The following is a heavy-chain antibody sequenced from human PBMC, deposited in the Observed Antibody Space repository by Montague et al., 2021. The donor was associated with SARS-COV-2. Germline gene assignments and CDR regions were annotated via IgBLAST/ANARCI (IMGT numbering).Heavy chain of an antibody. D-gene: IGHD3-22*01. J-gene: IGHJ4*02. Sequence: SLRLSCAASGFIFSSYEMNWVRQAPGKGLEWVSYISNSGDTKYYADSVKGRFTICRDNAKNSLYLQMSSLRAEDAAVYYCARAGEDYYYDSSGFLYWGQGILVTVSS. CDR3: ARAGEDYYYDSSGFLY. CDR2: ISNSGDTK. V-gene: IGHV3-48*03. CDR1: GFIFSSYE.